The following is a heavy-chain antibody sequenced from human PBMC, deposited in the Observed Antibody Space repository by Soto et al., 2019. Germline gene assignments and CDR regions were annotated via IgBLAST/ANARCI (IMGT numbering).Heavy chain of an antibody. CDR2: ISYDGSKR. CDR3: AKGGGAPGYPIDY. J-gene: IGHJ4*02. Sequence: QVQLVQSGGGVVQPGKSLRLSCVGSGFTFGNYAMYWVRQTPGKGLEWVAFISYDGSKRYHADSVKGQFTISRDNPTKTVYLKRDSLRPEDTAVYYCAKGGGAPGYPIDYWGQGTLVTVSS. V-gene: IGHV3-30*18. D-gene: IGHD5-18*01. CDR1: GFTFGNYA.